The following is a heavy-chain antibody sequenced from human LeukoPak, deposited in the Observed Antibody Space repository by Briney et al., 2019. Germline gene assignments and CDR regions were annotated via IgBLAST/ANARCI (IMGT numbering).Heavy chain of an antibody. J-gene: IGHJ4*02. CDR3: TRGAPVGSSREFDY. V-gene: IGHV6-1*01. CDR1: GDSVSSNSAA. Sequence: SQTLSLTCDISGDSVSSNSAAWNWIRQSPLRGLEWLGRTYYRSKWYNDYAVSVKSRITIDPDTSKNQFSLQLNSVTPEDTAVYYCTRGAPVGSSREFDYWGQGTLVTVSS. CDR2: TYYRSKWYN. D-gene: IGHD5-24*01.